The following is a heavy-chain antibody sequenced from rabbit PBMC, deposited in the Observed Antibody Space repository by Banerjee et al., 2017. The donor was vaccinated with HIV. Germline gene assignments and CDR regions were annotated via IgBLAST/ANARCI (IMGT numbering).Heavy chain of an antibody. CDR3: ARGACGWDSGYLTYYFNL. D-gene: IGHD1-1*01. CDR1: GIDFSSYYY. V-gene: IGHV1S40*01. CDR2: IYAGSSGST. J-gene: IGHJ4*01. Sequence: QSLEESGGGLVKPGGTLTLTCKASGIDFSSYYYMCWVRQAPGKGLELIACIYAGSSGSTYYASWAKGRFTISKTSSTTVTLQMTSLTAADTATYFCARGACGWDSGYLTYYFNLWGPGTLVTVS.